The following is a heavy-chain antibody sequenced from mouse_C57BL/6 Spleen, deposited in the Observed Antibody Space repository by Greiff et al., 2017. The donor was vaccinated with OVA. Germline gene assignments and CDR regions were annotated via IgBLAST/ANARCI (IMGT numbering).Heavy chain of an antibody. J-gene: IGHJ1*03. CDR1: GYTFTSYW. Sequence: QVQLQQPGAELVKPGASVKLSCKASGYTFTSYWMHWVKQRPGQGLEWIGMIHPNSGSTNYNEKFKSKATLTVDKSSSTAYMQLSSLTSEDSAVYYCARASVTSRYFDVWGTGTTVTVSS. D-gene: IGHD2-3*01. CDR2: IHPNSGST. CDR3: ARASVTSRYFDV. V-gene: IGHV1-64*01.